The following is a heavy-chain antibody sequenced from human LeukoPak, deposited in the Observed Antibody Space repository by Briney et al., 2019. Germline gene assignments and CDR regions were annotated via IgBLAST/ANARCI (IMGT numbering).Heavy chain of an antibody. J-gene: IGHJ4*02. CDR1: GGSLSGYY. CDR3: ARATFDSRGYYYEGEY. CDR2: INHSGST. D-gene: IGHD3-22*01. V-gene: IGHV4-34*01. Sequence: SETLSLTCAVYGGSLSGYYWNWIRQSPGKGLEWIGEINHSGSTNYNPSLKSRVTISVDTSKNQFSLKLSSVTAADTAVYYCARATFDSRGYYYEGEYWGQGTLVTVSS.